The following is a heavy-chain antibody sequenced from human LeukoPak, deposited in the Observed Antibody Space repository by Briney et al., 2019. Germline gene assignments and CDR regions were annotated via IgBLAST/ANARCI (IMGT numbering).Heavy chain of an antibody. D-gene: IGHD6-19*01. V-gene: IGHV3-33*01. CDR1: GFTFSSYG. Sequence: AGRSLRLSCAASGFTFSSYGMHWVRQAPGKGLEWVAVIWYDGSNKCYADSVKGRFTISRDNSKNTLYLQMNSLRAEDTTVYYCARDRRIAVADYNGMDVWGKGTTVTVSS. J-gene: IGHJ6*04. CDR2: IWYDGSNK. CDR3: ARDRRIAVADYNGMDV.